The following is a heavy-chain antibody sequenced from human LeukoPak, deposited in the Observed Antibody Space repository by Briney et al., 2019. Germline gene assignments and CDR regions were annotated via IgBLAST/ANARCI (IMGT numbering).Heavy chain of an antibody. D-gene: IGHD6-6*01. V-gene: IGHV4-39*07. CDR2: IYYSGST. CDR1: GGSISSSPYY. J-gene: IGHJ6*03. CDR3: AKGGAARPTKYYYYYYMDV. Sequence: SETLSLTCAVSGGSISSSPYYWGWIRQPPGKGLEWIGSIYYSGSTYYNPSLKSRVTISVDTSKNQFSLKLSSVTAADTAVYYCAKGGAARPTKYYYYYYMDVWGKGTTVTVSS.